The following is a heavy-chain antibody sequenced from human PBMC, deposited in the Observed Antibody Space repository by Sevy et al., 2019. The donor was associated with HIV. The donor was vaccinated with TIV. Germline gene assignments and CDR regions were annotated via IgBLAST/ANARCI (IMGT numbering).Heavy chain of an antibody. CDR3: ARFGVVSATPNY. CDR1: GFTFSSNS. CDR2: ISSDGRTI. J-gene: IGHJ4*02. Sequence: GGSLRLSCVASGFTFSSNSMNWVRQAPGKGLEWISYISSDGRTIYYADSVKGRFTISRDNDRESVFLQMSSLRVEDTALYYCARFGVVSATPNYWGQGTLVTVSS. D-gene: IGHD2-15*01. V-gene: IGHV3-48*01.